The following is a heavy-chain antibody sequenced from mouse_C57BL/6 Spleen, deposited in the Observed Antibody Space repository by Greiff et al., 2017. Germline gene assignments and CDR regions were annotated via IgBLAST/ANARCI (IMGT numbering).Heavy chain of an antibody. CDR3: ASITTVGATYWYFDV. J-gene: IGHJ1*03. CDR1: GYTFTDHT. CDR2: IYPRDGST. V-gene: IGHV1-78*01. Sequence: VQLQQSDAELVKPGASVKISCKASGYTFTDHTIHWMKQRPEQGLEWIGYIYPRDGSTKYNEKFKGKATLTADKSSSTAYMQLNSLTSEDSAVYFCASITTVGATYWYFDVWGTGTTVTVSA. D-gene: IGHD1-1*01.